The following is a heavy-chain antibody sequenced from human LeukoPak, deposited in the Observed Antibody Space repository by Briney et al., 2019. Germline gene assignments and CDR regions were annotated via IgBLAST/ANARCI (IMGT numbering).Heavy chain of an antibody. D-gene: IGHD5-24*01. J-gene: IGHJ4*02. V-gene: IGHV4-4*07. CDR1: GGSISSYY. Sequence: SETLSLTCTVSGGSISSYYWNWIRQPAGKGPEWIGRIYTSGSTNYNPSLKSRVTISVDTSKNQFSLQLNSVTPEDTAVYYCARDRLVGRDDYFDYWGQGTLVTVSS. CDR3: ARDRLVGRDDYFDY. CDR2: IYTSGST.